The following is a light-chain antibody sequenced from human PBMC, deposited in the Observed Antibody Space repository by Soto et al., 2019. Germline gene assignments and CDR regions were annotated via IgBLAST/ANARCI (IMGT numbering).Light chain of an antibody. V-gene: IGLV2-11*01. CDR1: SSDVGGYNY. J-gene: IGLJ1*01. Sequence: QSVLTQPRSVSGSPGQSVTISCTGTSSDVGGYNYVSWYQQHPGKAPKLMIYDVSKRPSGVPDRFSGSKSGNTASLTISGLQAEDEADYYCCSSAGSDPYVFGTGTKLTVL. CDR3: CSSAGSDPYV. CDR2: DVS.